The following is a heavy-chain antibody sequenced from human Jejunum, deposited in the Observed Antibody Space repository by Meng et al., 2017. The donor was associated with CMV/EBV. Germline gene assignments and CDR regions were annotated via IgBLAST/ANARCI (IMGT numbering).Heavy chain of an antibody. CDR2: ISYSGSTV. V-gene: IGHV3-48*03. J-gene: IGHJ6*02. Sequence: KWVRQALGRGREWVSYISYSGSTVDDADSVKGRFTISRDNAKNSLSLQMNILRAEDTALYYCARDRYCHNGICHAPSTYYFGMGVWGQGTKVTVSS. CDR3: ARDRYCHNGICHAPSTYYFGMGV. D-gene: IGHD2-8*01.